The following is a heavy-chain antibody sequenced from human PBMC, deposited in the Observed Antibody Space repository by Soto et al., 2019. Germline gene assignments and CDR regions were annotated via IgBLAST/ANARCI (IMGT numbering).Heavy chain of an antibody. Sequence: QVQLQESGPGLVKPSETLSLTCTVSGGSIYRSGYYWGWIRQPPGRGLEWIRNIDYNGVTYSNPSLKSRVTISRDTSKNQFSLKLTSVTAADTALYYCGKVLVGATGHTDSDSWGPGTLVAVSS. CDR1: GGSIYRSGYY. CDR2: IDYNGVT. D-gene: IGHD2-15*01. CDR3: GKVLVGATGHTDSDS. J-gene: IGHJ4*02. V-gene: IGHV4-39*01.